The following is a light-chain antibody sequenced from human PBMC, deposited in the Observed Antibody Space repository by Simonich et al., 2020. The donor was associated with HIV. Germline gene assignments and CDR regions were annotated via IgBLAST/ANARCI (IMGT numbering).Light chain of an antibody. CDR3: VLYMGSGISV. CDR2: NTN. V-gene: IGLV8-61*01. CDR1: PGSVPTIYF. J-gene: IGLJ3*02. Sequence: QTVVTQEPSFSVSPGGTVTLTCGLSPGSVPTIYFPSWYQQTPGQAPRTLIYNTNTRSSGVPDRFSGSILGNKAALTITGAQADDESDYYCVLYMGSGISVFGGGTKLTVL.